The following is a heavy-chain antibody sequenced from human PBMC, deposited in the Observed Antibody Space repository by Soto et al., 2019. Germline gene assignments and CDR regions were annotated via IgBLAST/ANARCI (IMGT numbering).Heavy chain of an antibody. V-gene: IGHV4-59*01. J-gene: IGHJ4*02. CDR3: AKYRRTDAEVYTLDF. CDR1: CGSISGYY. CDR2: VYYTGST. D-gene: IGHD2-2*01. Sequence: SETLSLTCTISCGSISGYYWSWIRQPPWKGLEWIVYVYYTGSTKYNPSLESRVAMSADTSKNQFSLKVTSVTAADTAVYYCAKYRRTDAEVYTLDFWGQGTMVTVSS.